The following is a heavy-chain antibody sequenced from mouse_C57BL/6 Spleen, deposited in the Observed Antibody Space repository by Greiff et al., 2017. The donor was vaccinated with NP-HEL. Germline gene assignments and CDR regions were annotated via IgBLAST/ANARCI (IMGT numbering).Heavy chain of an antibody. V-gene: IGHV1-81*01. D-gene: IGHD2-1*01. CDR2: IYPRSGNT. J-gene: IGHJ4*01. Sequence: QVQLKESGAELARPGASVKLSCKASGYTFTSYGISWVKQRTGQGLEWIGEIYPRSGNTYYNEKFKGKATLTADKSSSTAYMELRSLTSEDSAVYFCARFYFYYAMDYWGQGTSVTVSS. CDR1: GYTFTSYG. CDR3: ARFYFYYAMDY.